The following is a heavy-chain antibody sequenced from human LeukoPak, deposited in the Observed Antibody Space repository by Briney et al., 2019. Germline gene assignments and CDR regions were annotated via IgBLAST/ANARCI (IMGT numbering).Heavy chain of an antibody. D-gene: IGHD3-3*01. CDR3: ARASRITIFGVVSYYFDY. J-gene: IGHJ4*02. CDR2: IYYSGST. CDR1: GGSISSGGYY. V-gene: IGHV4-31*03. Sequence: PSETLSLTCTVSGGSISSGGYYWSWIRQHPGKGLEWIGYIYYSGSTYYNSSLKSRLTISVDTSKNQFSLKLSSVTAADTAVYYCARASRITIFGVVSYYFDYWGQGTLVTVSS.